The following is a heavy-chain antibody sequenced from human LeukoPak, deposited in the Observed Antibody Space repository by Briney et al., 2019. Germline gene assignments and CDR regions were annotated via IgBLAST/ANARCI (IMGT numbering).Heavy chain of an antibody. CDR2: IYYSGST. CDR1: GGSISSYY. V-gene: IGHV4-59*01. Sequence: SETPSLTCTVSGGSISSYYWSWIRQPPGKGLEWIGYIYYSGSTNYNPSLKSRVTISVDTSKNQFSLKLSSVTAADTAVYYCARDRDYYGMDVWGQGTTVTVSS. D-gene: IGHD5-24*01. J-gene: IGHJ6*02. CDR3: ARDRDYYGMDV.